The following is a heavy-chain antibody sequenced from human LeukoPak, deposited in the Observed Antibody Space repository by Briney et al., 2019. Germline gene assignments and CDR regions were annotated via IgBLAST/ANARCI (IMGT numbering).Heavy chain of an antibody. J-gene: IGHJ4*02. CDR3: AGGSYRYSDY. Sequence: PGGSLRLSCAASGFTFSSYGMHWVRQAPGKGREWVAFIRYDGSNKYYADSVKGRFTISRDNSKNTLYLQMNSLRAEDTAVYYCAGGSYRYSDYWGQGTLVTVSS. CDR1: GFTFSSYG. D-gene: IGHD3-16*02. CDR2: IRYDGSNK. V-gene: IGHV3-30*02.